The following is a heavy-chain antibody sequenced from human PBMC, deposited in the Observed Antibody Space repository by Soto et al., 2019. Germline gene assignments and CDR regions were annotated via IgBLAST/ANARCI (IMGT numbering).Heavy chain of an antibody. CDR2: ISPKSGGT. J-gene: IGHJ4*02. CDR1: GYTFIDYY. V-gene: IGHV1-2*02. Sequence: GASVKVSCKASGYTFIDYYMHWLRQSAGQGFEWMGRISPKSGGTNYAQKFQGRVTMTWDTSLNTAYMELSSLISEDTAVYYCARPPGYISDWYYFDLWGQGTLVTVSS. CDR3: ARPPGYISDWYYFDL. D-gene: IGHD3-9*01.